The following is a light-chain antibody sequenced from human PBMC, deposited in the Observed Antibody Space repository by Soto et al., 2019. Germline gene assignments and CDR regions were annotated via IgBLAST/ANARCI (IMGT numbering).Light chain of an antibody. Sequence: EIVMTQSPATLSVSPGERVTLSCRASQSVSNNLAWFQQKPGQAPRLLIYGASTRATGIPARFSGSGSGTDFTLTISSLQTEDFAVYYCQQCNNWPLTFGQGTKVEIK. CDR2: GAS. CDR3: QQCNNWPLT. J-gene: IGKJ1*01. V-gene: IGKV3-15*01. CDR1: QSVSNN.